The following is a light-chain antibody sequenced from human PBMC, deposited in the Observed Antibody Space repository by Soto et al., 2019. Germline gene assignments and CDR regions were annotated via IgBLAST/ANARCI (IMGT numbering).Light chain of an antibody. CDR3: VLYMGSGIWV. CDR1: SGSVSTSYY. Sequence: QAVVTQEPSFSVSPGRTVTLTCGLSSGSVSTSYYPSWYQQTPGQAPRTLIYSTNTRPSGVPDRFSGSILGNTAALTITGAQADDESDYYCVLYMGSGIWVFGGGTKLTVL. V-gene: IGLV8-61*01. J-gene: IGLJ3*02. CDR2: STN.